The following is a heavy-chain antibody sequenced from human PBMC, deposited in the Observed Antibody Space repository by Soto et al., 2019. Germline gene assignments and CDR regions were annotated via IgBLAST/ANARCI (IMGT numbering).Heavy chain of an antibody. V-gene: IGHV3-13*04. CDR2: IGISGDT. CDR3: ARGQEVGAHFFDS. CDR1: GFTFSKFD. Sequence: PGGSLRLSCEASGFTFSKFDMHWVRQPTGKGLEWVSTIGISGDTYYAVPVKGRFTISRDNAKNSLSLQMNSLRAGDTALYFCARGQEVGAHFFDSWGQGTQVTVSS. J-gene: IGHJ4*02. D-gene: IGHD2-15*01.